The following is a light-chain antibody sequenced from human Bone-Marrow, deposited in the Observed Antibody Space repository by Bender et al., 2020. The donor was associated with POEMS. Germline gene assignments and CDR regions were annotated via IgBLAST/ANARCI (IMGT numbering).Light chain of an antibody. CDR2: EGS. J-gene: IGLJ2*01. CDR1: SSDVGRYNF. V-gene: IGLV2-23*01. CDR3: SSYTTTNTVL. Sequence: QSALTQPASVSGSPGQSITISCTGSSSDVGRYNFVSWYQQHPGRVPKLMIYEGSKRPSGVSDRFSGSKAGNTASLTISGLQPEDEAYYYCSSYTTTNTVLFGGGTKLTVL.